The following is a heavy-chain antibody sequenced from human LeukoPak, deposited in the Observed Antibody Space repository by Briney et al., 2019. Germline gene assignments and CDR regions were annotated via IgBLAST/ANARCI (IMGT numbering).Heavy chain of an antibody. D-gene: IGHD2-2*01. CDR1: GYTFTSYG. CDR2: ISAYNGNT. J-gene: IGHJ6*03. V-gene: IGHV1-18*01. CDR3: ARAVPAAMHLHYYYYMDV. Sequence: ASVKVSCKASGYTFTSYGISWVRQAPGQGLEWMGWISAYNGNTNYAQKLQGRVTMTTDTSTSTAYMELRSLRSDDTAVYYCARAVPAAMHLHYYYYMDVWGKGTTVTVSS.